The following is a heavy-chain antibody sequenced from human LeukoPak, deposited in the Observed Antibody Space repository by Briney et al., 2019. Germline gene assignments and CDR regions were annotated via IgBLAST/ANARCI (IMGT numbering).Heavy chain of an antibody. CDR3: ARATLDIVGATRTFDH. J-gene: IGHJ4*02. CDR2: INSDGTST. Sequence: GGSLRLSCAASGFTFSSYWMHWVRQAPGEGLVCVSRINSDGTSTTYADSVKGRFTISRDNARNTLYMQMNSLRAEDTAVYYCARATLDIVGATRTFDHWGQGTLVTVSS. CDR1: GFTFSSYW. V-gene: IGHV3-74*01. D-gene: IGHD2-2*03.